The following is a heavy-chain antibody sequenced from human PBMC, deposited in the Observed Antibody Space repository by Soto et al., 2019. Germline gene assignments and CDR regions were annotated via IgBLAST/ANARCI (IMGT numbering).Heavy chain of an antibody. Sequence: GGSLRLSCAASGFTFSSYDMHWVRQATGKGLEWVSAIGTAGDTYYPGSVKGRFTISRENAKNSLYLQMNSLRAGDTAVYYCARASTKYCNSWFWFGPWGQGTLVTVSS. CDR1: GFTFSSYD. V-gene: IGHV3-13*01. J-gene: IGHJ5*02. CDR2: IGTAGDT. D-gene: IGHD6-13*01. CDR3: ARASTKYCNSWFWFGP.